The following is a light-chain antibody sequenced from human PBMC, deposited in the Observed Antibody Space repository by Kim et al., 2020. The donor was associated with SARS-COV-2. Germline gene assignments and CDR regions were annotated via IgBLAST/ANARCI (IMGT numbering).Light chain of an antibody. Sequence: SVALGQTARITCGGNNMGTKIVHWCQQKPGQAPVLVICGDSNRPSGIPERFSGSNSGNTATLTISRAQPGDEADYYCQVWDSSTGVFGGGTKLTVL. CDR3: QVWDSSTGV. CDR1: NMGTKI. J-gene: IGLJ3*02. CDR2: GDS. V-gene: IGLV3-9*01.